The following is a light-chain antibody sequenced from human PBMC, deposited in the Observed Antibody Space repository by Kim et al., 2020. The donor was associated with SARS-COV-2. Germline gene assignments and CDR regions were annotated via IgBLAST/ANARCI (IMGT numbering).Light chain of an antibody. J-gene: IGKJ3*01. CDR2: DAS. Sequence: LCPRNRPPRSRRATLSVSSYLAGYQKKPTEAPRLPIYDASNRATGIPARFSGGGSGTDFTLTISSLEPKDFAVYYCQQRSNWGDTFGPGTKVDIK. V-gene: IGKV3-11*01. CDR1: LSVSSY. CDR3: QQRSNWGDT.